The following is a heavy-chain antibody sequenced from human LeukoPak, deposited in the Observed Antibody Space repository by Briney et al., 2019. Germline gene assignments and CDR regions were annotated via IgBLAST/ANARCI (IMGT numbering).Heavy chain of an antibody. D-gene: IGHD6-13*01. J-gene: IGHJ4*02. CDR2: IHHSGTT. CDR3: ARGPLGSYSS. CDR1: GDSMTNYY. Sequence: SETLSLTCTVSGDSMTNYYWNWIRQPPGKGLEWIGYIHHSGTTNYNPSLKSRLTMSVDTSKNQFSLKLNSVTAADTAVYYCARGPLGSYSSWGQGTLVTVSS. V-gene: IGHV4-59*01.